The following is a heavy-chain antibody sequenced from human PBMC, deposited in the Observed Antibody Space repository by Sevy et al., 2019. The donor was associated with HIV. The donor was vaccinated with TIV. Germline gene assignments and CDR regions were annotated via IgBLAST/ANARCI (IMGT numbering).Heavy chain of an antibody. Sequence: ASVKVSCKASGYTFTSYGISWVRQAPGQGLEWMGWISAYNGNTNYAQKLQGRVTMTTDTSTSTAYMELRSLRSDDTAVYYCARDSIPLVQGVIITPYYYGMDVWGQGTTVTVS. D-gene: IGHD3-10*01. V-gene: IGHV1-18*01. CDR3: ARDSIPLVQGVIITPYYYGMDV. CDR2: ISAYNGNT. CDR1: GYTFTSYG. J-gene: IGHJ6*02.